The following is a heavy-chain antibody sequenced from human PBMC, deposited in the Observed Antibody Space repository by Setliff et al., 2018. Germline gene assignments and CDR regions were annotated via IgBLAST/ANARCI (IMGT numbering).Heavy chain of an antibody. V-gene: IGHV4-31*03. D-gene: IGHD4-17*01. CDR1: GGSISSGGYY. CDR3: ARDPLTTNRRRAFDI. CDR2: IYYSGST. J-gene: IGHJ3*02. Sequence: PSETLSLTCTVSGGSISSGGYYWSWIRQHPGKGLEWIGYIYYSGSTYYNPSLKGRVTISVDTSKNQFSLKLSSVTAADTAVYYCARDPLTTNRRRAFDIWGQGTMVTVSS.